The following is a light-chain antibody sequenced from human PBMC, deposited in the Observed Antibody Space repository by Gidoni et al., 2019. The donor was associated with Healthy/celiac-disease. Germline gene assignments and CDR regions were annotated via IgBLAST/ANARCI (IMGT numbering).Light chain of an antibody. Sequence: EIVLTPSPATLSLSPGERATLSCRASQSVSSYLAWYQQKPGQAPRLLIDDASTRATGIPARFSGSGSGTDFTLTISSLEPEDFAVYYCQQRSNWLTFGGGTKVEIK. CDR2: DAS. CDR3: QQRSNWLT. J-gene: IGKJ4*01. CDR1: QSVSSY. V-gene: IGKV3-11*01.